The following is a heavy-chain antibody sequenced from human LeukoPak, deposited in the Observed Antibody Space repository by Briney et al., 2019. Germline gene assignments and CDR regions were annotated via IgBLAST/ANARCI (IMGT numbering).Heavy chain of an antibody. CDR2: IYSGGST. J-gene: IGHJ5*02. D-gene: IGHD3-16*01. V-gene: IGHV3-53*01. CDR1: GFTLSSNY. Sequence: GGSLRLSCAASGFTLSSNYMSGVRQARGKGREGVSVIYSGGSTNYADSVKGRFTISRDSSKNTLYLQMNSLRAEDTAVYYCVTRLAWGQGTLVTVSS. CDR3: VTRLA.